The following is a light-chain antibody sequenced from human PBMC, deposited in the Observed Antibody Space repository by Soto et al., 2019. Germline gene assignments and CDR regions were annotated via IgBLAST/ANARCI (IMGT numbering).Light chain of an antibody. CDR1: QSISSY. CDR3: QQSYSTPT. V-gene: IGKV1-39*01. Sequence: DFPMTQPPSSLSASVGDRATITCRASQSISSYLPWYQQKPRKAPKLLIYAASSLQGGVPSRLIGSGSGTDFTRTISSLQPDEFATYYCQQSYSTPTFGPGTKVDIK. CDR2: AAS. J-gene: IGKJ3*01.